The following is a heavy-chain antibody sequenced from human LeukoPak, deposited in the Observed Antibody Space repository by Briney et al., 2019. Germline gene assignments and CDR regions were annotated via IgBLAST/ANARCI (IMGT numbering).Heavy chain of an antibody. V-gene: IGHV1-46*01. J-gene: IGHJ5*02. CDR3: ARDNVHDYGDYGWFDP. Sequence: ASVKVSCKGSGYTFTSYYMHWVRQAPGQGLEWMGIINPSGGSTSYAQKFQGRVTMTRDTSTSTVYMELSSLRSEDTAVYYCARDNVHDYGDYGWFDPWGQGTLVTVSS. D-gene: IGHD4-17*01. CDR1: GYTFTSYY. CDR2: INPSGGST.